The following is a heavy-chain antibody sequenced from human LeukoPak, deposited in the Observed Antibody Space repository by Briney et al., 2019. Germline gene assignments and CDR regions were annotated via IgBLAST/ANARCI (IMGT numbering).Heavy chain of an antibody. Sequence: GGSLRLSCAASGFTFSSYSMNWVRQAPGKGLEWVSSISSSSSYIYYADSVKGRFTISRDNAKNSLYLQMNSLRAEDTAVYYCARGGQYSGYDFDYWGQGTLVTVSS. CDR3: ARGGQYSGYDFDY. V-gene: IGHV3-21*01. CDR1: GFTFSSYS. J-gene: IGHJ4*02. D-gene: IGHD5-12*01. CDR2: ISSSSSYI.